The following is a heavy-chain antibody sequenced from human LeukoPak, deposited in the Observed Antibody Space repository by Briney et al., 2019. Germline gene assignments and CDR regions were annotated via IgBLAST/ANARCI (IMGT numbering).Heavy chain of an antibody. CDR2: ISGSGGST. V-gene: IGHV3-23*01. Sequence: GGSLRLSCAASGFTFSSYAMSWVRQAPGKGLEWVSAISGSGGSTYYADSVEGRFTISRDNSKNTLYLQMNSLRAEDTAVYYCAKDSPPWDYYDSSGYLDYWGQGTLVTVSS. CDR3: AKDSPPWDYYDSSGYLDY. D-gene: IGHD3-22*01. CDR1: GFTFSSYA. J-gene: IGHJ4*02.